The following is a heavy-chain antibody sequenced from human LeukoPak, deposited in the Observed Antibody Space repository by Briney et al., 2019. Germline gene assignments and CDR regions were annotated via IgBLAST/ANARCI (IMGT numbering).Heavy chain of an antibody. CDR1: GLTFSTYW. J-gene: IGHJ4*02. CDR3: VQFSEDY. CDR2: INTDGSRT. D-gene: IGHD6-19*01. V-gene: IGHV3-74*01. Sequence: GGSLRLSCAASGLTFSTYWMHWVRQAPGKGLVWVSLINTDGSRTSYADSVRGRFTISRDNAKNTLYLQVNSLRAEDTAVYYCVQFSEDYWGQGILVTVSS.